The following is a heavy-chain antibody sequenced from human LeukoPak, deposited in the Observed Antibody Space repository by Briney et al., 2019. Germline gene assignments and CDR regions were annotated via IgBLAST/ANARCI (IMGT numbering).Heavy chain of an antibody. D-gene: IGHD5-18*01. V-gene: IGHV3-23*01. CDR2: ILHNGDST. CDR3: ARGRTWIQLTSIQG. CDR1: GFTCSTYV. J-gene: IGHJ4*02. Sequence: GGSLRLSCAASGFTCSTYVMSWVRQAPGKGLEWLSLILHNGDSTYYADSVKGRFTISRDNSKNTLYLQMNSLRAEDTAVYYCARGRTWIQLTSIQGGGQGTLVTVSS.